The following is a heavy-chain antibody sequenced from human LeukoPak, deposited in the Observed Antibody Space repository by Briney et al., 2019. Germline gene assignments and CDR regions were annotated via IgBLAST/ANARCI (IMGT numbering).Heavy chain of an antibody. CDR2: IIPILGIA. D-gene: IGHD3-22*01. CDR1: GGTFSSYA. CDR3: ARDLASSTYYYDSSGYYYAGVPDY. V-gene: IGHV1-69*04. J-gene: IGHJ4*02. Sequence: ASVNVSCKASGGTFSSYAISWVRQAPGQGLEWMGRIIPILGIANYAQKFQGRVTITADKSTSTAYMELSSLRSEDTAVYYCARDLASSTYYYDSSGYYYAGVPDYWGQGTLVTVSS.